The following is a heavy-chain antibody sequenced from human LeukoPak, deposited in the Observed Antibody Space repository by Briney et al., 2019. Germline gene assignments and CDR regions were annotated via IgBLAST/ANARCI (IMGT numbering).Heavy chain of an antibody. CDR2: ISGSGGST. Sequence: GGSLRLSCAASGFTFSSYAMSWVRQAPGKGLEWVSAISGSGGSTYYADSVKGRFIISRDNSKHTLYLQMTSLRAEDTAVYYCAKDKATVTLGWFDPWGQGTLVTVSS. CDR3: AKDKATVTLGWFDP. CDR1: GFTFSSYA. D-gene: IGHD4-4*01. J-gene: IGHJ5*02. V-gene: IGHV3-23*01.